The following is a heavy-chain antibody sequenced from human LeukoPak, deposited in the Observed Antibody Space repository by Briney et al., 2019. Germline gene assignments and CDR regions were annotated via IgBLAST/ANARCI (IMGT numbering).Heavy chain of an antibody. CDR2: ISGSGGST. V-gene: IGHV3-23*01. Sequence: GGSLRLSCAASGFAFSGYAMTWVRQGPGKGLEWVSIISGSGGSTYYADSVKGRFTISGDNSKNTLYLQMNSLRAEDTAVYYCAKDLQGSSWYSPDYWGQGTLVTVSS. D-gene: IGHD6-13*01. CDR3: AKDLQGSSWYSPDY. CDR1: GFAFSGYA. J-gene: IGHJ4*02.